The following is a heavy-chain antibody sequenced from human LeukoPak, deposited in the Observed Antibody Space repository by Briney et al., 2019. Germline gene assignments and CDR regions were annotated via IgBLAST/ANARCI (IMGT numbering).Heavy chain of an antibody. Sequence: PGGSLRLSCAASGFTFSSYSMNWVRQAPGKGLEWVSSIGNSNRNIYYADPVKGRFTISRDNAKNSLYLQMNTLRAEDTAVYYCAREVGEAFDIWGQGTLVTVSS. V-gene: IGHV3-21*01. CDR1: GFTFSSYS. CDR3: AREVGEAFDI. J-gene: IGHJ3*02. CDR2: IGNSNRNI. D-gene: IGHD1-26*01.